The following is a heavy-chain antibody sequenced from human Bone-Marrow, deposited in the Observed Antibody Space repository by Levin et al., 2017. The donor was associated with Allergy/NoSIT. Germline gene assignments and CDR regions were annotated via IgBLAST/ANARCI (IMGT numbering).Heavy chain of an antibody. CDR1: GFTFHYHD. CDR2: IGSGGDRT. Sequence: GESLKISCAASGFTFHYHDMTWIRQAPGKGLEWVSTIGSGGDRTYYSDSVKGRFTISRDNSKNMLFLQMNSLRDEDTAVYYCAKTEQSRVPRPYAEYGGQGSLVTVSS. CDR3: AKTEQSRVPRPYAEY. D-gene: IGHD1-26*01. J-gene: IGHJ4*02. V-gene: IGHV3-23*01.